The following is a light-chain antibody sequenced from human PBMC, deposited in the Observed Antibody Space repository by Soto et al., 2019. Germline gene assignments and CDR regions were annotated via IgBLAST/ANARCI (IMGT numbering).Light chain of an antibody. V-gene: IGLV2-8*01. CDR3: SSYAGRSTYV. Sequence: QSVLTHPPSASGSPGQAVTFSCTGTSSDVGTYDYVSWYQQYPGKAPKLLIYGVTRRPSGVPDRFSGSKSGNTAALTVSGLQAEDEAYYYCSSYAGRSTYVFGTGTKVTVL. CDR2: GVT. CDR1: SSDVGTYDY. J-gene: IGLJ1*01.